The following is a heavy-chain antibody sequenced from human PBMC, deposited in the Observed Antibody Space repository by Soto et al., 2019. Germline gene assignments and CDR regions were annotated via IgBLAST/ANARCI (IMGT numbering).Heavy chain of an antibody. Sequence: QVQLVESGGGVVQPGRSLRLSCAASGFTFSSYGMHWVRQAPGKGLEWVAVISYDGRNKYYADSVKGRFTISRDNSKNTLYLQMNSLRAEDTAVYYCAKDLGGSYDYYYYGMDVWGQGTTVTVSS. CDR1: GFTFSSYG. V-gene: IGHV3-30*18. CDR2: ISYDGRNK. CDR3: AKDLGGSYDYYYYGMDV. J-gene: IGHJ6*02. D-gene: IGHD1-26*01.